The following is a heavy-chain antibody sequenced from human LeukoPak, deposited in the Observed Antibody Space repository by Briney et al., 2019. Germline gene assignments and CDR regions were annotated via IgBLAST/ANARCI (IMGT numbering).Heavy chain of an antibody. D-gene: IGHD6-13*01. CDR3: ARAVLYSSSWSPIDY. Sequence: GASVKVSCKASGGTFSSYAISWVRQAPGQGLEWMGGIIPIFGTANYAQKFQGRVTITADESTSTAYMELSSLRPEDTAVYYCARAVLYSSSWSPIDYWGQGTLVTVSS. V-gene: IGHV1-69*01. CDR2: IIPIFGTA. J-gene: IGHJ4*02. CDR1: GGTFSSYA.